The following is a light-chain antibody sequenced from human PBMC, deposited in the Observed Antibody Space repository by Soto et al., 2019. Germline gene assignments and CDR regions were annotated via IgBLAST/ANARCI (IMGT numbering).Light chain of an antibody. CDR2: GNS. J-gene: IGLJ1*01. CDR3: QSYDSSLSGYV. V-gene: IGLV1-40*01. CDR1: SSNFGAGYD. Sequence: QSALTQPPSVSGAPGQRVTISCTGSSSNFGAGYDVHWYQQFPGTAPKLLIYGNSNRPSGVPDRFSGSKSGTSASLAITGLQAEDEADYYCQSYDSSLSGYVFGTGTKLTVL.